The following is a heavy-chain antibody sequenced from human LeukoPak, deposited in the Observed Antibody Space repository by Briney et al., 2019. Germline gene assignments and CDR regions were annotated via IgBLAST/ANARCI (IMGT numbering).Heavy chain of an antibody. CDR2: IYYSGYT. J-gene: IGHJ6*03. D-gene: IGHD3-10*01. Sequence: PSETLSLTCTVSGGSISSYYWSWIRQPPGKGLEWIGYIYYSGYTNYNPSLKSRVTISVDTSKNQFSLKLSSVTAADTAVYYCARTTMVRGTYYMDVWGKGATVTISS. CDR3: ARTTMVRGTYYMDV. V-gene: IGHV4-59*01. CDR1: GGSISSYY.